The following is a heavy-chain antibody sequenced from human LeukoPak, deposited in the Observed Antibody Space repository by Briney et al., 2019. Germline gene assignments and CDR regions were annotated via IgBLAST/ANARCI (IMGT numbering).Heavy chain of an antibody. CDR3: ARDMRPGREGQDAFDI. Sequence: GASVKVSCKASGYTFTSYGISWVRQAPGQGLEWMGWISAYNGNTNYAQKLQGRVTMTTDTSTSTAYMELRSLRSDDTAVYYCARDMRPGREGQDAFDIWGQGTMVTVSS. CDR1: GYTFTSYG. V-gene: IGHV1-18*04. D-gene: IGHD5-24*01. J-gene: IGHJ3*02. CDR2: ISAYNGNT.